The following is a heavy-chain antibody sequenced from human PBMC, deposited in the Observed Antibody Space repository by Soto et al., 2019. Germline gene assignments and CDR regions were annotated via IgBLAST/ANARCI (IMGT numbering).Heavy chain of an antibody. CDR1: GYTFSSYA. D-gene: IGHD5-18*01. CDR3: AIDGRYSYGYFNHYGMDV. J-gene: IGHJ6*02. V-gene: IGHV1-3*01. CDR2: INAGNGNT. Sequence: ASVKVSCKASGYTFSSYAMHWVRQAPGQRPEWMGWINAGNGNTKYSQKFQGRVSITRDTSASTAYMELSSLRSEDTAVYFCAIDGRYSYGYFNHYGMDVWGQGTTVTVSS.